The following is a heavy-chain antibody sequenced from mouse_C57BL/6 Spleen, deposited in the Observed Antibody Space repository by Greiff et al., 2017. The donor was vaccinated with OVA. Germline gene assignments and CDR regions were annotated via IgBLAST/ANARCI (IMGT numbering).Heavy chain of an antibody. CDR1: GYTFTSYG. Sequence: VQLQESGAELARPGASVKLSCKASGYTFTSYGISWVKQRTGQGLEWIGEIYPRSGNTYYNEQFKGKATLTADKSSSTAYMELRSLTSEDSAVYFCARGASITTVFGYWGQGTTLTVSS. CDR2: IYPRSGNT. CDR3: ARGASITTVFGY. J-gene: IGHJ2*01. V-gene: IGHV1-81*01. D-gene: IGHD1-1*01.